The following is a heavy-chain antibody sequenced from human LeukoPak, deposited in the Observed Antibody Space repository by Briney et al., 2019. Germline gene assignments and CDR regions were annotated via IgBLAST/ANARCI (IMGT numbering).Heavy chain of an antibody. CDR1: GVSIRSSSFY. CDR2: SYYSGST. Sequence: SETLSLTCSVSGVSIRSSSFYWGWIRQPPGKGLEWIGSSYYSGSTYYRPSLKSRVTMSVDTSKNQFSLRLSSVTAADTAVYYCARGLRWDLTISGTSTFDYWGQGSLVTVSS. V-gene: IGHV4-39*01. D-gene: IGHD1-26*01. CDR3: ARGLRWDLTISGTSTFDY. J-gene: IGHJ4*02.